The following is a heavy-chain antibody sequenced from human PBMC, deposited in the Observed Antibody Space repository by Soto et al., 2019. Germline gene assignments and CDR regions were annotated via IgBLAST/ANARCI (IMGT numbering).Heavy chain of an antibody. CDR3: AREASEYSTFYYMDV. J-gene: IGHJ6*03. CDR2: IIPILDIA. CDR1: GGTFNTYT. D-gene: IGHD2-2*01. V-gene: IGHV1-69*02. Sequence: QVQLVQSGAEVKKPGSSVKVSCKASGGTFNTYTVSWVRQAPGQGLEWMGRIIPILDIANYAQKFQGRVTTAADKATNTAYMELSSLRSEDTAVYYCAREASEYSTFYYMDVWGKGTTVTVSS.